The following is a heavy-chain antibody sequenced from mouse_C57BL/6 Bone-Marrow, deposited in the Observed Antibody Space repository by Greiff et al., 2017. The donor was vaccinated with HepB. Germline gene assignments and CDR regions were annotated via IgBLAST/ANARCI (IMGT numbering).Heavy chain of an antibody. CDR3: ARHGDDGHWYFDV. J-gene: IGHJ1*03. V-gene: IGHV5-2*03. CDR2: INSDGGST. Sequence: EVKLEESGGGLVQPGESLKLSCESNEYEFPSHDMSWVRKTPEKRLELVAAINSDGGSTYYPDTMERRFIISRDNTKKTLYLQMSSLKSEDTALYYCARHGDDGHWYFDVWGTGTTVTVSS. D-gene: IGHD2-3*01. CDR1: EYEFPSHD.